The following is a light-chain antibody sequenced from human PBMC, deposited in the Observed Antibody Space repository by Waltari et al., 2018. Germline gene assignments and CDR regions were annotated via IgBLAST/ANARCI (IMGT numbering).Light chain of an antibody. CDR3: QQSYSSPYT. Sequence: DIQMTQSPSSLSASVRDRVTITFRASQSIITYLNWYQQKPGKAPNLLISGASSLHSGVPSRFSGSGSGTDFTLTISSLQPEDFAIYYCQQSYSSPYTFGQGTKVE. CDR2: GAS. CDR1: QSIITY. J-gene: IGKJ2*01. V-gene: IGKV1-39*01.